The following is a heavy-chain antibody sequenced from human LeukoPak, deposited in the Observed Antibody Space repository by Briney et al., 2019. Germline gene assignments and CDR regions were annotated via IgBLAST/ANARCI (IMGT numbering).Heavy chain of an antibody. J-gene: IGHJ3*02. V-gene: IGHV3-23*01. CDR2: ISGSDGRT. CDR1: GFTFSSYA. Sequence: GGSLRLSCAASGFTFSSYAMSWVRQAPGKGLEWVSAISGSDGRTYYADSVRGRFTIARDNFRSTLYVQLNSLRAEDTAVYYCVRGKRFPDDAFDIWGQGTMVTVSS. D-gene: IGHD3-10*01. CDR3: VRGKRFPDDAFDI.